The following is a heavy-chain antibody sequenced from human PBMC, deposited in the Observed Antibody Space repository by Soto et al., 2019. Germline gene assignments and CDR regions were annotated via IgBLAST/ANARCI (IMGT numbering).Heavy chain of an antibody. V-gene: IGHV4-59*01. Sequence: SETLSLTCTVSGGSISSYYWSWIRQPPGKGLEWIGYIYYSGSTNYNPSLKSRVTISVDTSKNQFSLKLSSVTAADTAVYYCARVPDGDYVWFDPWGQGTLVTVSS. CDR1: GGSISSYY. D-gene: IGHD4-17*01. CDR2: IYYSGST. J-gene: IGHJ5*02. CDR3: ARVPDGDYVWFDP.